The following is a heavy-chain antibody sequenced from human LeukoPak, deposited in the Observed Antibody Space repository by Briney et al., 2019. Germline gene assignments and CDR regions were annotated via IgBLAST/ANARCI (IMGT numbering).Heavy chain of an antibody. J-gene: IGHJ4*02. V-gene: IGHV3-23*01. D-gene: IGHD6-19*01. CDR3: AKIGGWYDLDY. CDR2: ISGGGGST. CDR1: GFAFSSNV. Sequence: GGSLRLSCAASGFAFSSNVMSWVRQAPGKGLEWVSTISGGGGSTYYADSVKGRFTISRDNSKNTLYLQMNSLRAEDTAVYYCAKIGGWYDLDYWGQGTLVTVSS.